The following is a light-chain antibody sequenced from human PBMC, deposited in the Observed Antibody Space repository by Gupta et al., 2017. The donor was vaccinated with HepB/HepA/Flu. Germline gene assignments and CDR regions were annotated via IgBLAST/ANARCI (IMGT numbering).Light chain of an antibody. J-gene: IGKJ4*01. V-gene: IGKV3-15*01. CDR1: QSVTSY. CDR2: GAT. CDR3: QQYIDWPLVT. Sequence: EIVMTQSPATLSVSPGERVTLSCRASQSVTSYLAWYQRRPGQAPRVLIYGATTRATGVPARFSGSGSGTEFTLTISSLQSEDFAVYYCQQYIDWPLVTFGVGTKVEIK.